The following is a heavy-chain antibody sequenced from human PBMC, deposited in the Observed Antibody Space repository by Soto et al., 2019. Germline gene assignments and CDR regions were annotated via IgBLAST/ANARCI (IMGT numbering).Heavy chain of an antibody. Sequence: GESLKISFQCSGYTFSNFWIAWVRQLPGKGLEYMGIIYPGDSETRYSPSFHGKVTISADRSIGTAYLQWSSLEASDSAFYFCARSPRSSPYFDYWGQGALVTVSS. J-gene: IGHJ4*02. V-gene: IGHV5-51*01. CDR2: IYPGDSET. CDR1: GYTFSNFW. D-gene: IGHD6-13*01. CDR3: ARSPRSSPYFDY.